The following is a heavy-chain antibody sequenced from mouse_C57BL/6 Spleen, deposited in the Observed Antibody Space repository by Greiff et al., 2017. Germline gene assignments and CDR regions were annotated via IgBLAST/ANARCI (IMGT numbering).Heavy chain of an antibody. CDR2: ISDGGSYT. Sequence: EVKLMESGGGLVKPGGSLKLSCAASGFTFSSYAMSWVRQTPEKRLEWVATISDGGSYTYYPDNVKGRFTISRDNAKNNLYLQMSHLKSEDTAMYYCARDNYGNSRFAYWGQGTLVTVSA. D-gene: IGHD2-1*01. CDR3: ARDNYGNSRFAY. V-gene: IGHV5-4*01. J-gene: IGHJ3*01. CDR1: GFTFSSYA.